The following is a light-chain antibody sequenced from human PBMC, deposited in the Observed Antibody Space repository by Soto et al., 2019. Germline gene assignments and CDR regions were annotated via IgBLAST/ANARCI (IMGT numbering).Light chain of an antibody. J-gene: IGKJ1*01. Sequence: EIVLTQSPGTLSLSPGERATLSCRASQSVTNNFLAWYQQKPGQAPRLLIYAASKRATGIPDRFSGSGSGTDFTLTISGLEPEDFAVFYCQHYVSSPLTFGQGTKVEIK. V-gene: IGKV3-20*01. CDR2: AAS. CDR1: QSVTNNF. CDR3: QHYVSSPLT.